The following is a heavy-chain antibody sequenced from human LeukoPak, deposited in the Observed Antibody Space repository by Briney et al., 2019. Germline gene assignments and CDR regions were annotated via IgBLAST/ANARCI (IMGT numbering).Heavy chain of an antibody. Sequence: GGSLRLSCAASGFTFSIYAMSWVRQAPGKGLEWVSAISGSRGSTYYADSVKGRFTISRDNSKNTLYLYMNSLRAEDTAVYYCANSPDGAFDYWGQGTLVTVSS. V-gene: IGHV3-23*01. CDR2: ISGSRGST. CDR3: ANSPDGAFDY. J-gene: IGHJ4*02. CDR1: GFTFSIYA.